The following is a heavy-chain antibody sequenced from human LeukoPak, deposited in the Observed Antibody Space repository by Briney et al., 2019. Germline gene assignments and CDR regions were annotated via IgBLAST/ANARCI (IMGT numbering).Heavy chain of an antibody. V-gene: IGHV3-23*01. CDR2: ISGSGGST. CDR1: GLTFSTYA. J-gene: IGHJ6*02. CDR3: AKECSGGSCYSAGQYYYYGMDA. D-gene: IGHD2-15*01. Sequence: GGSLRLSSAASGLTFSTYAMSWVRQAPGKGLEWVSAISGSGGSTYYADSVKGRFTISRDNSKNTLYLQMNSLRAEDTAVYYCAKECSGGSCYSAGQYYYYGMDAWGQGTTVTVSS.